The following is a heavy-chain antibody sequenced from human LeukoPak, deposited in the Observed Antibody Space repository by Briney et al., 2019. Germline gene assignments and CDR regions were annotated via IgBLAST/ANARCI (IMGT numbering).Heavy chain of an antibody. J-gene: IGHJ4*02. D-gene: IGHD2-2*01. CDR2: ISSSSSYI. CDR1: GFTFSSYS. CDR3: ARDQDDVVVPAAMYYFDY. V-gene: IGHV3-21*01. Sequence: PGGSLRLSCAASGFTFSSYSMNWVRQAPGKGLEWVSSISSSSSYIYYADSVKGRFTISRDNAKNSLYLRMNSLRAEDTAVYYCARDQDDVVVPAAMYYFDYWGQGTLVTVSS.